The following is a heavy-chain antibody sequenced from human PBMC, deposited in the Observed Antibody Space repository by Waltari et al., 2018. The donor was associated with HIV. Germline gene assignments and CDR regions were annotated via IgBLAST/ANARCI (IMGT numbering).Heavy chain of an antibody. CDR3: ARSKYSSSSGFDL. D-gene: IGHD6-6*01. Sequence: EVQLVESGGGLVQPGGSLRLSCAASGFTFSSYSMNWVRQAPEKGLECVSYISSSSSTIYSADSVKGRFTISRDNAKNSLYLQMNSLRAEDTAVYYCARSKYSSSSGFDLWGRGTLVTVSS. CDR2: ISSSSSTI. J-gene: IGHJ2*01. V-gene: IGHV3-48*01. CDR1: GFTFSSYS.